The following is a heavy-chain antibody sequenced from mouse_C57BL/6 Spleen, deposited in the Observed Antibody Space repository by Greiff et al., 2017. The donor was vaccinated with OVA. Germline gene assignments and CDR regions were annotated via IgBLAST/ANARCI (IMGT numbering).Heavy chain of an antibody. J-gene: IGHJ2*01. Sequence: LQESGPGLVKPSQSLSLTCSVTGYSITSGYYWNWIRQFPGNKLEWMGYISYDGSNNYNPSLKNRISITRDTSKNQFFLKLNSVTTEDTATYYCARESNLGYFDYWGQGTTLTVSS. CDR1: GYSITSGYY. V-gene: IGHV3-6*01. CDR3: ARESNLGYFDY. CDR2: ISYDGSN. D-gene: IGHD3-3*01.